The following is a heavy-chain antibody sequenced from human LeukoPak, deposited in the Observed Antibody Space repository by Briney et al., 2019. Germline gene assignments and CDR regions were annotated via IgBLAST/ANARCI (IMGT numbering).Heavy chain of an antibody. CDR2: IQSGGTT. Sequence: GGSLRLSCAASGFTVSSDYMNWVRQAPGKGLEWVSVIQSGGTTYYADSVKGRFTISRDISKNTLYLQMDSLRAEDTAVYYCTREPWGAKGAAWGMDVWGQGTTVTVSS. CDR3: TREPWGAKGAAWGMDV. D-gene: IGHD1-26*01. V-gene: IGHV3-53*01. J-gene: IGHJ6*02. CDR1: GFTVSSDY.